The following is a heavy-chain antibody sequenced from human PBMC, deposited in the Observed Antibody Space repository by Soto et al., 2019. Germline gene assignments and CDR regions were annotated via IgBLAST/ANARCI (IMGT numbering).Heavy chain of an antibody. J-gene: IGHJ5*01. CDR3: SYYYYSNLYNWFDS. D-gene: IGHD4-4*01. CDR2: ISGSGGST. CDR1: GFTFGSYA. Sequence: GGSLRLSCATSGFTFGSYAMSWVRQAPGKGLEWVSAISGSGGSTYYADSVKGRFTISRDNSKNTLYLQMNSLRAEDTAVYYCSYYYYSNLYNWFDSWGQGTLVPVAS. V-gene: IGHV3-23*01.